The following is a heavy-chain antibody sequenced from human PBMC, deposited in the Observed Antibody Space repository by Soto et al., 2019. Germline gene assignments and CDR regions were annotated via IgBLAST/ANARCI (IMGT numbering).Heavy chain of an antibody. D-gene: IGHD4-17*01. V-gene: IGHV3-23*01. Sequence: VQLLESGGGLVQPGGSLRLACTASGFTFNHYAMSWVRQAPGKGLEWVSAVSGRGGSTKYADSVKGRFIISRDNSNSTLYLQMDSLRGEDTAVYYCAKDSTVTTSLYFYYYGFDVWGQGITVTVSS. CDR3: AKDSTVTTSLYFYYYGFDV. J-gene: IGHJ6*02. CDR2: VSGRGGST. CDR1: GFTFNHYA.